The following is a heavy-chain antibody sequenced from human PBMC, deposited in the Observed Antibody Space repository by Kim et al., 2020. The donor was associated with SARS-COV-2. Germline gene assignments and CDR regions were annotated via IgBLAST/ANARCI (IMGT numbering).Heavy chain of an antibody. J-gene: IGHJ4*02. Sequence: TTYEASVKGRSTISTENTRNTLYLQMNSLIAEDTAVYYCARDMDPTVIDHGGQGTLVTVSS. V-gene: IGHV3-74*01. CDR3: ARDMDPTVIDH. D-gene: IGHD3-10*01. CDR2: T.